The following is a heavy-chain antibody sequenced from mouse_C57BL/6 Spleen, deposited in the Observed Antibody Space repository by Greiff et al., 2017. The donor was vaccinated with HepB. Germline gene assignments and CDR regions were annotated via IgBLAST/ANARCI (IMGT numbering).Heavy chain of an antibody. V-gene: IGHV1-75*01. D-gene: IGHD4-1*01. Sequence: VQLQESGPELVKPGASVKISCKASGYTFTDYYINWVKQRPGQGLEWIGWIFPGSGSTYYNEKFKGKATLTVDKSSSTAYMLLSSLTSEDSAVYFCARCAGTKGGYAMDYWGQGTSVTVSS. CDR2: IFPGSGST. CDR3: ARCAGTKGGYAMDY. J-gene: IGHJ4*01. CDR1: GYTFTDYY.